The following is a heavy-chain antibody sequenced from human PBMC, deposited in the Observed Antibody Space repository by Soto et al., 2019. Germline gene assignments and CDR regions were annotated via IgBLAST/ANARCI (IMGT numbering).Heavy chain of an antibody. CDR2: ISYDGSNK. CDR3: ASDNCSGGSCWTQTFDY. J-gene: IGHJ4*01. Sequence: QVQLVECGGGVVQPGRSLRLSCAASGFTFSSYAMHWVRQAPGKGLEWVAVISYDGSNKYYADSVKGRFTIYRDNSKNTLYLQMNSLSAEDTAVYYCASDNCSGGSCWTQTFDYWGHEPLVTVSS. V-gene: IGHV3-30-3*01. CDR1: GFTFSSYA. D-gene: IGHD2-15*01.